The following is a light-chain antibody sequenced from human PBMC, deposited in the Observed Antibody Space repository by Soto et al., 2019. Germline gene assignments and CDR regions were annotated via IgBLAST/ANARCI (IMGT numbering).Light chain of an antibody. V-gene: IGLV2-14*01. CDR3: SSYTSSSTYV. Sequence: QPVLTQPASVSGSPGQSLTISCTGTSSDVGGYNYVSWYQQHPGKAPKVMIFDVSNRPSGVSDRFSGSKSGNTASLTISGLQAEDEADYYCSSYTSSSTYVFGTGTKLTVL. J-gene: IGLJ1*01. CDR1: SSDVGGYNY. CDR2: DVS.